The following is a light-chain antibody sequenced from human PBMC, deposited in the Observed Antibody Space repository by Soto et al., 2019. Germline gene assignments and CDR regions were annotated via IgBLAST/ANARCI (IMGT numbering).Light chain of an antibody. J-gene: IGLJ2*01. CDR1: YSNIGSNF. V-gene: IGLV1-47*02. CDR3: ATWDDSLGGVV. CDR2: GND. Sequence: QPVLTQPPSASGTPGQRVTVSCSGTYSNIGSNFVYWYQQLSGTAPRLLIYGNDKRPSGVPDRFSGSASGTSASLAIGGLRSEDEADYYCATWDDSLGGVVFGGGTQLTVL.